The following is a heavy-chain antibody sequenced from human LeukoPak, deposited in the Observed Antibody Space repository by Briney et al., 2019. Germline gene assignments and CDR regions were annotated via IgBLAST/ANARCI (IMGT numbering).Heavy chain of an antibody. J-gene: IGHJ3*02. CDR1: GHSISSSTYY. CDR2: IYYSEST. V-gene: IGHV4-39*01. Sequence: SETLSLTCTVSGHSISSSTYYWSSIRQPPGKVLEYIGCIYYSESTYYNPSLKSRVTFCFDTSKNQFSLKLTSVTAADTAVYYCARLRDSSVRGSTRSSFDIWGQGTMVTVSS. CDR3: ARLRDSSVRGSTRSSFDI. D-gene: IGHD3-22*01.